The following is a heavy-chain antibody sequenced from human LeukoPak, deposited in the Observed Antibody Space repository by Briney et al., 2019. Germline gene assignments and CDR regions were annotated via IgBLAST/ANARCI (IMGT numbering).Heavy chain of an antibody. CDR3: ARQGGYSSPFSV. CDR2: IYTSGIT. V-gene: IGHV4-4*09. J-gene: IGHJ6*04. Sequence: SETLSLTCTVSGGSISSFYWTWIRQPPGKGLECIGYIYTSGITNYNPSLKSRVAISVDTSKNQFSLKLSSVTAADTAVHYCARQGGYSSPFSVWGEGTTVTVSS. CDR1: GGSISSFY. D-gene: IGHD6-19*01.